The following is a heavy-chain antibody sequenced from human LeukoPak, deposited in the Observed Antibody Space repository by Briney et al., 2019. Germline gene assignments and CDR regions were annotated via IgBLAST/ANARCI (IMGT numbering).Heavy chain of an antibody. CDR2: ISGSSSLI. CDR3: ARVSGLERRT. D-gene: IGHD1-1*01. Sequence: PGGSLRLSCAASGFTFSLYEINWVRQAPGKGLEWLSYISGSSSLIYYADSVKGRFTVSRDNAKNSVFLQMNSLRDEDTAVYYCARVSGLERRTWGQGTLVTVSS. J-gene: IGHJ5*02. V-gene: IGHV3-48*03. CDR1: GFTFSLYE.